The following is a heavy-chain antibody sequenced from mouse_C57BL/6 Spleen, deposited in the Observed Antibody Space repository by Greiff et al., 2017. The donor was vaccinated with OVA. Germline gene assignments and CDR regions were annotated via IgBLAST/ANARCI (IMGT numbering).Heavy chain of an antibody. D-gene: IGHD1-1*01. J-gene: IGHJ1*03. CDR1: GFTFSSYA. CDR2: ISAGGSYT. V-gene: IGHV5-4*03. Sequence: EVKLMESGGGLVKPGGSLKLSCAASGFTFSSYAMSWVRQTPEQRLEWVATISAGGSYTYYPDNVKGRFTFSRENAKNNLYLQMSHLKSEDTAMDYCARVYYGSSNFDDWGTGTTVTVSS. CDR3: ARVYYGSSNFDD.